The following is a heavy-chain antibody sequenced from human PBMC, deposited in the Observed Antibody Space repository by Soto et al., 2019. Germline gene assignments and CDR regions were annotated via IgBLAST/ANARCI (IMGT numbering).Heavy chain of an antibody. CDR1: GDSFTSYT. Sequence: QVQLVQSGAEVKKPGSSVKVSCEASGDSFTSYTFTWVRQAPGQGLEWMGRIIPIKGRADYALKLQDRVTITADRSTKTVYMELRGLRPEDTAIYYCAKSLLFVDHAYMDVWGKGTTVTVSS. J-gene: IGHJ6*03. V-gene: IGHV1-69*02. CDR2: IIPIKGRA. D-gene: IGHD2-21*01. CDR3: AKSLLFVDHAYMDV.